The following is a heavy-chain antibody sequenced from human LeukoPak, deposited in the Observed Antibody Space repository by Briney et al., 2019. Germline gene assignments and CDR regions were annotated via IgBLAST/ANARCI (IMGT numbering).Heavy chain of an antibody. CDR3: ARGLRREQQLLRAFDY. D-gene: IGHD6-13*01. V-gene: IGHV1-8*01. CDR1: GYTFTNYD. CDR2: MNPNSGNT. J-gene: IGHJ4*02. Sequence: ASVKVSCKASGYTFTNYDINWVRQATGQGLEWVGWMNPNSGNTGYAQKFQGRVAMTWNTSISTAYMDLSSLRSEDTAPYYCARGLRREQQLLRAFDYWGQGTLVTVSS.